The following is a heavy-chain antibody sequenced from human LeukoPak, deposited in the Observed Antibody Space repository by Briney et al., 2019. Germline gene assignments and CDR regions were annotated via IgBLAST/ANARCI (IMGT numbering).Heavy chain of an antibody. J-gene: IGHJ4*02. CDR1: GYTFTGYY. Sequence: GASVKVSCKASGYTFTGYYMHWVRQAPGQGLEWMGWINPNSGGTNYAQKFQGRVTMTRDTSISTAYMELSRLRSDDTAVYYCARGYSRFDVGFVYWGQGTLVTVSS. CDR2: INPNSGGT. D-gene: IGHD6-13*01. CDR3: ARGYSRFDVGFVY. V-gene: IGHV1-2*02.